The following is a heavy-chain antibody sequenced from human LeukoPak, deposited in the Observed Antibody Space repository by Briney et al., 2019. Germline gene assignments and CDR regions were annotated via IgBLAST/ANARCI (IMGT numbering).Heavy chain of an antibody. J-gene: IGHJ5*02. CDR2: IIPIFGTA. CDR1: GGTFSSYA. Sequence: AVKVSCKASGGTFSSYAISWVRQAPGQGLEWMGGIIPIFGTANYAQKFQGRVTITADKSTSTAYMELSSLRAEDTAVYYCVLYMWGRTNPSHWGFDPWGQGTLVTVSS. D-gene: IGHD1-1*01. V-gene: IGHV1-69*06. CDR3: VLYMWGRTNPSHWGFDP.